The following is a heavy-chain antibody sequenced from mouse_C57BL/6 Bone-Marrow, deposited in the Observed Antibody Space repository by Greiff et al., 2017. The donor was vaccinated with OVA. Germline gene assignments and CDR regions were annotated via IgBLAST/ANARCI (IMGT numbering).Heavy chain of an antibody. CDR3: ARSDYYAMDY. V-gene: IGHV1-81*01. CDR1: GYTFTSYG. J-gene: IGHJ4*01. CDR2: IYPRSGNT. Sequence: QVQLKESGAELARPGASVKLSYKASGYTFTSYGISWVKQRTGQGLEWIGEIYPRSGNTYYNEKFKGKATLTADKSSSTAYMELRSLTSEDSAVYFCARSDYYAMDYWGQGTSVTVSS.